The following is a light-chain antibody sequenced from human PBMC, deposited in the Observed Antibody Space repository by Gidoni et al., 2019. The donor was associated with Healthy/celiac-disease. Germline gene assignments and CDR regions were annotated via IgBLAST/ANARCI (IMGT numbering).Light chain of an antibody. J-gene: IGLJ2*01. Sequence: SYELTQPPSVSVSPGQTASITCSGDTLGDKYACWYQQKPGQSPVLVIYQDSKRPSGIPERFSGSSSGNAATLTISGTQAMDEADYYCQAWDSSTVVVGGGTKLTVL. CDR2: QDS. V-gene: IGLV3-1*01. CDR3: QAWDSSTVV. CDR1: TLGDKY.